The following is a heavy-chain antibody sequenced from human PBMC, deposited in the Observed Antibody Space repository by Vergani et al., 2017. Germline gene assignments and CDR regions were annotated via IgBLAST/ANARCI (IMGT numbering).Heavy chain of an antibody. CDR3: AKANPRNRGYDYLVYYHAMDV. CDR2: ISCSGGST. D-gene: IGHD5-12*01. CDR1: GFTFNHYA. J-gene: IGHJ6*02. Sequence: EVQLLESGGDLVQPGGSLRLSCAASGFTFNHYAMNWVRQAPGKGLEWVSGISCSGGSTYYAGSVKGRFTISRDSSKNTLYLQMNSLSAGDTAVYYCAKANPRNRGYDYLVYYHAMDVWGRETTVTFSS. V-gene: IGHV3-23*01.